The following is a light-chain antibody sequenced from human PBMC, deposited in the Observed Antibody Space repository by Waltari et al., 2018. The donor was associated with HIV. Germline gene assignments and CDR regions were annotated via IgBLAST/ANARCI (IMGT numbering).Light chain of an antibody. CDR1: SSDVGAYNY. CDR2: DVT. V-gene: IGLV2-8*01. Sequence: QSALTQSPSASGSPGQSVTISCTGTSSDVGAYNYVSWFQQHPGKAPKLMIYDVTKRPSGVPVRFSGSKSGNTASLTVSGLQAEDEADYYCASHAGSKDVFGGGTRLTVL. J-gene: IGLJ2*01. CDR3: ASHAGSKDV.